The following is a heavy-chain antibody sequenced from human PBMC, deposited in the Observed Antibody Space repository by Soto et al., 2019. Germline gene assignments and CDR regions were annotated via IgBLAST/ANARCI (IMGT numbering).Heavy chain of an antibody. CDR1: GFSLSSTRVA. V-gene: IGHV2-5*02. Sequence: QITLKESGPTLVKPTQTLTLTCTFSGFSLSSTRVAVGWFRQPPGKALEWLGLIYWDDDKRYSPFLKSRLTITKHSTKDLVTLTPTHTDSLYIARKYCAHSVVAGFGYYYNYWGQGTPVTVAS. CDR2: IYWDDDK. J-gene: IGHJ4*02. D-gene: IGHD6-19*01. CDR3: AHSVVAGFGYYYNY.